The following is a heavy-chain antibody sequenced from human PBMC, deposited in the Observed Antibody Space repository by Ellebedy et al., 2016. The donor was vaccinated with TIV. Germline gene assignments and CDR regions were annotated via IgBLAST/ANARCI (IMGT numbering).Heavy chain of an antibody. CDR1: GGSFSGYY. CDR2: IYSSGST. D-gene: IGHD2-2*01. J-gene: IGHJ4*02. V-gene: IGHV4-59*10. CDR3: AMSIAYCSRTSCLHKFDY. Sequence: SETLSLTCGVYGGSFSGYYWSWIRQPPGKGLEWIGRIYSSGSTNYNPSLKSRVTMSVDTSKNQFSLKLSSVTAADTAVYYCAMSIAYCSRTSCLHKFDYWGQGTLVTVSS.